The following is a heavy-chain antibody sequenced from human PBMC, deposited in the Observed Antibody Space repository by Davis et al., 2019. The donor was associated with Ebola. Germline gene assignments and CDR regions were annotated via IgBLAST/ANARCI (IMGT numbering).Heavy chain of an antibody. Sequence: ASVKVSCKASGYTFTSYYMHWVRQAPGKGLEWMGGFDPEDGETIYAQKLQGRVTMTTDTSTSTAYMELRSLRSDDTAVYYCARDGIAAAGPFDYWGQGTLVTVSS. D-gene: IGHD6-13*01. CDR3: ARDGIAAAGPFDY. V-gene: IGHV1-24*01. J-gene: IGHJ4*02. CDR2: FDPEDGET. CDR1: GYTFTSYY.